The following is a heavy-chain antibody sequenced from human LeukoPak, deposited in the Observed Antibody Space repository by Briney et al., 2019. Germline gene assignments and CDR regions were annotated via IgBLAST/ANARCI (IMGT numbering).Heavy chain of an antibody. V-gene: IGHV3-23*01. D-gene: IGHD3-10*01. J-gene: IGHJ5*02. Sequence: QAGGSLRLSCTASGFTLSNYWMSWVRQAPGKGLEWVSAISGSGGSTYYADSVKGRFTISRDNSKNTLYLQMNSLRAEDTAVYYCAKDSEGVLGFDPWGQGTLVTVSS. CDR2: ISGSGGST. CDR1: GFTLSNYW. CDR3: AKDSEGVLGFDP.